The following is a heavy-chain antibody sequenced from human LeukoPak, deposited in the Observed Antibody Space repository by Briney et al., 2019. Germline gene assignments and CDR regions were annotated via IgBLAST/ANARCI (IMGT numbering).Heavy chain of an antibody. CDR2: IIPIFGTA. D-gene: IGHD2-15*01. CDR3: ARDSSYCSGGSCYSFEWGLNY. Sequence: ASVKVSCKASGGTFSSYAISWVRQAPGQGLEWMGRIIPIFGTANYAQKFQGRVTITTDESTSTAYMELSSLRSEDTAVYYCARDSSYCSGGSCYSFEWGLNYWGQGTLVTVSS. CDR1: GGTFSSYA. J-gene: IGHJ4*02. V-gene: IGHV1-69*05.